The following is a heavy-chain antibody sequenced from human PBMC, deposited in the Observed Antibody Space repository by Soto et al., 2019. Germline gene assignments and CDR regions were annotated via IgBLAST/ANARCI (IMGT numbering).Heavy chain of an antibody. CDR3: ARDGAAVVILRVHYYYGMDV. D-gene: IGHD2-15*01. CDR2: ISYDGSNK. Sequence: GGSLRLSCAASGFTFSSYAMHWVRQAPGKGLEWVAVISYDGSNKYYADSVKGRFTISRDNSKNTLYLQMNSLRAEDTAVYYCARDGAAVVILRVHYYYGMDVWGQGTTVTVSS. V-gene: IGHV3-30-3*01. CDR1: GFTFSSYA. J-gene: IGHJ6*02.